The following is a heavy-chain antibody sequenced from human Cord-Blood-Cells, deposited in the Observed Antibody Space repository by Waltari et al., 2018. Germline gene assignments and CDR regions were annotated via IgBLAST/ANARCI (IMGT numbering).Heavy chain of an antibody. J-gene: IGHJ4*02. Sequence: QVQLQESGPGLVKPSETLSLTCTVSGGSVSSGSYYWSWIRQPPGKGLEWIGYIYYSGSTNYNPSLKSRVTMSVDTSKNQFSLKLSSVTAADTAVYYCASIYSSSSDYWGQGTLVTVSS. CDR2: IYYSGST. CDR1: GGSVSSGSYY. CDR3: ASIYSSSSDY. D-gene: IGHD6-6*01. V-gene: IGHV4-61*01.